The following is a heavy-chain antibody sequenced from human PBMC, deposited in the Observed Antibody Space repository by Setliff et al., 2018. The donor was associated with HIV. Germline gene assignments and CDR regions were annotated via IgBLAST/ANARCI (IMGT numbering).Heavy chain of an antibody. CDR1: GYSIRDNFF. D-gene: IGHD3-22*01. J-gene: IGHJ5*02. V-gene: IGHV4-38-2*01. CDR3: ARHSGSGYYLIDP. CDR2: IFYSGTT. Sequence: SETLSLTCAVSGYSIRDNFFWGWVRQPPGKGLEWIGSIFYSGTTYYNPSLKSRVTISVATSKNQFSLRLSSVTAADTAVYYCARHSGSGYYLIDPWGQGTLVTVSS.